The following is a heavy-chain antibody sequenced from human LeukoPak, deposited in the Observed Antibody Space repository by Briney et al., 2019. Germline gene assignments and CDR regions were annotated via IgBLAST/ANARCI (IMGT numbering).Heavy chain of an antibody. V-gene: IGHV3-11*01. CDR3: ARDGRTLGGSYYYGMDV. J-gene: IGHJ6*02. CDR2: ISSNGSTI. Sequence: PGGSLRLSCAASGFTFSDYYMSWIRQAPGKGLEWVSYISSNGSTIYYADSVKGRFTISRDNAKNSLYLQKNSLRAEDTAVYYCARDGRTLGGSYYYGMDVWGQGTTVTVSS. CDR1: GFTFSDYY. D-gene: IGHD2-15*01.